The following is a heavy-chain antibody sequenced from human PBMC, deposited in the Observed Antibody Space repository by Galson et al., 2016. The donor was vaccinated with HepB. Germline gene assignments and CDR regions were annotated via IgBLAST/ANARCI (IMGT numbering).Heavy chain of an antibody. V-gene: IGHV3-21*01. CDR2: ISSSSSYI. CDR3: ASNGVYYYGMDV. Sequence: SLRLSCAASTSTFSGSGMHWVRQAPGKGPEWVSSISSSSSYIYYADSVKGRFTISRDNAKNSLYLQMNSLRAEDTAVYYCASNGVYYYGMDVWGQGTTVTVSS. CDR1: TSTFSGSG. D-gene: IGHD2-8*01. J-gene: IGHJ6*02.